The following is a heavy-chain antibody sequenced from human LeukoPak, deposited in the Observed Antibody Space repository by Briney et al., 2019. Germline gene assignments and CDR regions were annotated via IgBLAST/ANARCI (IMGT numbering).Heavy chain of an antibody. D-gene: IGHD2-8*01. J-gene: IGHJ3*02. CDR3: ARDPVYDAFDI. CDR2: IYYSGSN. CDR1: GGSVSSGSYY. Sequence: SETLSLTCTVSGGSVSSGSYYWSWIRQPPGKGLEWNGYIYYSGSNNYNPSLRSRVTISVDTSKNQFSLKLSSVTAADTAVYYCARDPVYDAFDIWGQGTMVTVSS. V-gene: IGHV4-61*01.